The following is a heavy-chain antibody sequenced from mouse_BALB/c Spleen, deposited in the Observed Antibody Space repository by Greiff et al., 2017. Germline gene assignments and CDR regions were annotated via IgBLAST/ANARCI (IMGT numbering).Heavy chain of an antibody. CDR3: ARWDGDL. D-gene: IGHD2-13*01. V-gene: IGHV5-17*02. J-gene: IGHJ3*01. CDR1: GFTFSSFG. CDR2: ISSGSSTI. Sequence: EVKVVESGGGLVQPGGSRKLSCAASGFTFSSFGMHWVRQAPEKGLEWVAYISSGSSTIYYADTVKGRFTISRDNPKNTLFLQMTSLRAEDTAMYYCARWDGDLWGQGTLVTVSA.